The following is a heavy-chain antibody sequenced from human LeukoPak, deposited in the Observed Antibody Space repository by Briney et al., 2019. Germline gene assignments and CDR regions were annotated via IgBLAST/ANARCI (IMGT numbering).Heavy chain of an antibody. J-gene: IGHJ4*02. CDR3: ASSDSSGPKSPFDY. V-gene: IGHV1-2*02. CDR1: GYTFTGYY. CDR2: MEWINPNSGGT. Sequence: ASVKVSCKASGYTFTGYYMHWVRQAPGQGLEWMGWMEWINPNSGGTNYAQKFEGRVTMTRDTSISTAYMELSRLRSDDTAVYYCASSDSSGPKSPFDYWGQGTLVTVSS. D-gene: IGHD3-22*01.